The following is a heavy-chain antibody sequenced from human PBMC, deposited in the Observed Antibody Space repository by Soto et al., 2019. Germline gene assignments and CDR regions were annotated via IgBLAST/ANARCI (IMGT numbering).Heavy chain of an antibody. J-gene: IGHJ4*02. Sequence: QVQLVQSGAEVKKPGASVKVSCKASGYTFTSYFSWVRQAPGQWLEWMGWISAYNGNTNYAQKLQGRVTMTTDTSTITAFMELRSLRSDDTAVYYCARDAPPADHWGQGTLVTVSS. CDR2: ISAYNGNT. CDR3: ARDAPPADH. V-gene: IGHV1-18*01. CDR1: GYTFTSY.